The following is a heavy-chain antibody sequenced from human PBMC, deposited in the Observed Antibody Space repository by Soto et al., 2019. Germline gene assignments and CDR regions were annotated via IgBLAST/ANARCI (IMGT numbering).Heavy chain of an antibody. CDR3: ARGGVSTRTLDY. J-gene: IGHJ4*02. V-gene: IGHV5-51*01. CDR1: GYNFAGYR. Sequence: GDSLKISCKRSGYNFAGYRIAWVRQMPGQVLELMGIIYPSDSDTRYRTSFQGQVTISADKYISSAYLQWSSLRASDPAMYYCARGGVSTRTLDYWGQGTPVTVS. D-gene: IGHD3-3*01. CDR2: IYPSDSDT.